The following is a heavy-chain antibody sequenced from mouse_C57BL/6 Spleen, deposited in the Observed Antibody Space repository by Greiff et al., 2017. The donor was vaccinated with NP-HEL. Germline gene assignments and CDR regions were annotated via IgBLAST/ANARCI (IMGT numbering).Heavy chain of an antibody. V-gene: IGHV7-3*01. J-gene: IGHJ3*01. D-gene: IGHD4-1*01. CDR1: GFTFTDYY. Sequence: EVKLMESGGGLVQPGGSLSLSCEASGFTFTDYYMSWVRQPPGKALEWLGFIRNPANGYTTEYSASVKGRFTISRDNPQSILFLHMNALRAVDSATYYCARSLTGTSFAYWGQGTLVTVSA. CDR2: IRNPANGYTT. CDR3: ARSLTGTSFAY.